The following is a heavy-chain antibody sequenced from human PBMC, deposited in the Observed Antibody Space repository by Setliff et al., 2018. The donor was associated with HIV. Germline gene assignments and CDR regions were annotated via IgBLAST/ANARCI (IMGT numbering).Heavy chain of an antibody. CDR1: GYIFAGYW. J-gene: IGHJ3*01. CDR2: VHPVDSDV. D-gene: IGHD3-22*01. Sequence: GESLKISCQGSGYIFAGYWVGRVRQMAGKGLEWMGMVHPVDSDVRYSPSFEGQVTISADKSTSTAYLQWTGLKASDTAMYYRARIGDTSGYYFYIFDLWGQGTMVT. CDR3: ARIGDTSGYYFYIFDL. V-gene: IGHV5-51*01.